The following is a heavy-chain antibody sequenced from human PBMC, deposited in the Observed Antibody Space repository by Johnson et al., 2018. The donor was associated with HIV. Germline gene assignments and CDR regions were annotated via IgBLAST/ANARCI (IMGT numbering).Heavy chain of an antibody. CDR2: ISYDGSNK. D-gene: IGHD6-6*01. CDR1: RSDERTSA. CDR3: ARCESSSPLMAFDI. Sequence: QVQLVESGEHAGLDGASLRLPQVDSRSDERTSALQSVWHAPCEVLEWEADISYDGSNKYYADSVKGRFTISRDNSKNTLYLQMNSLRAEDTAVYYCARCESSSPLMAFDIWGQGTMVTVSS. V-gene: IGHV3-30*04. J-gene: IGHJ3*02.